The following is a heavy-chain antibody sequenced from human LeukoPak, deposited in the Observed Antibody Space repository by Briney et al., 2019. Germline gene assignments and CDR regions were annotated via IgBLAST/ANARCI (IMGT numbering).Heavy chain of an antibody. CDR3: ARLGGSGSYYIGWFDP. CDR2: IYYSGST. V-gene: IGHV4-39*01. J-gene: IGHJ5*02. Sequence: SETLSLTCTVSGGSISSSNYYWGWIRQPPGKGLEWIGSIYYSGSTYYNPSLKSRVTISVDTSKNQFSLKLSSVTAAGTAVYYCARLGGSGSYYIGWFDPWGQGTLVTVSS. CDR1: GGSISSSNYY. D-gene: IGHD3-10*01.